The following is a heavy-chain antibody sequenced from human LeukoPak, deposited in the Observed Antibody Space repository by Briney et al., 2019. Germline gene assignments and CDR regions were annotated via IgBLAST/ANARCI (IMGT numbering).Heavy chain of an antibody. CDR3: ARDRRVGMGYMDV. Sequence: GGSLRLSCAASAFTFSNYALTWVRQAPGKGLEWVSSISGNGAATYYADSVRGRFTVSRDNSKNTLYLQMNSLRAEDTAVYYCARDRRVGMGYMDVWGKGTTVTVSS. CDR2: ISGNGAAT. CDR1: AFTFSNYA. V-gene: IGHV3-23*01. D-gene: IGHD1-14*01. J-gene: IGHJ6*03.